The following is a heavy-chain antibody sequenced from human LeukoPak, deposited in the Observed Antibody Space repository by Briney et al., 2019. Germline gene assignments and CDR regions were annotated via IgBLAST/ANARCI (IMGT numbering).Heavy chain of an antibody. D-gene: IGHD3-3*01. V-gene: IGHV3-7*01. Sequence: GGSLRLSCAASGFTFSSYWMSWVRQTPGKGLEWVANIKQDGSEKYYVDSVKGRFTISRDNAKNSLYLQMNSLRAEDTAVYYCAREQGYDFWSGPLDWGQGTLVTVSS. CDR2: IKQDGSEK. J-gene: IGHJ4*02. CDR3: AREQGYDFWSGPLD. CDR1: GFTFSSYW.